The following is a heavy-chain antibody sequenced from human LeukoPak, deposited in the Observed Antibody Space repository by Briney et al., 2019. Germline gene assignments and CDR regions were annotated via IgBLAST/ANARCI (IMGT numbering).Heavy chain of an antibody. Sequence: SQTLSLTCAISGDSFSSNSAAWNWIRQSPSRGLEWLGRTYYRSKWYNDYAVSVKSRITINPDTSKNQFSLQLNSVTPEDTAVYYCAEDRCSNGIGCYYYYMDVWGKGTTVTISS. CDR1: GDSFSSNSAA. CDR3: AEDRCSNGIGCYYYYMDV. CDR2: TYYRSKWYN. J-gene: IGHJ6*03. D-gene: IGHD2-8*01. V-gene: IGHV6-1*01.